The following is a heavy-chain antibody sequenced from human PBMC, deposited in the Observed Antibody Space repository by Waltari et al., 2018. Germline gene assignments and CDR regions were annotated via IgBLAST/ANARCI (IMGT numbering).Heavy chain of an antibody. D-gene: IGHD1-26*01. CDR3: ARSPLSVPYYMDV. CDR1: GYSISSGYY. J-gene: IGHJ6*03. CDR2: IYYSGST. Sequence: QVQLQESGPGLVKPSETLSLTCAVSGYSISSGYYWGWIRQPPGKGLEWIGYIYYSGSTYYNPSLKSRVTISVDTSKNQFSLKLSSVTAADTAVYYCARSPLSVPYYMDVWGKGTTVTVSS. V-gene: IGHV4-38-2*01.